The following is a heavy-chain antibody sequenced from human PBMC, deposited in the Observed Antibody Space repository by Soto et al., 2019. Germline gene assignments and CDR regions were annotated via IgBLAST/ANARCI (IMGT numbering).Heavy chain of an antibody. CDR2: IYSGGST. J-gene: IGHJ6*02. Sequence: EVQLVETGGGLIQPGGSLRLSCAASGFTVSSNYMSWVRQAPGKGLEWVSVIYSGGSTYYADSVRGRITISRDISKNTLYLQMKSLRAEDTAVYYCARDPPATRHGMDVWGQGTTVTVSS. CDR3: ARDPPATRHGMDV. CDR1: GFTVSSNY. V-gene: IGHV3-53*02.